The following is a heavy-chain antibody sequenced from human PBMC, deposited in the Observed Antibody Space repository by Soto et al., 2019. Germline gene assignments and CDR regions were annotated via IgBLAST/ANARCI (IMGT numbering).Heavy chain of an antibody. Sequence: GESLKISCKGSGYSFTSYWIGWVRQMPGKGLEWMGIIYPGDSDTRYSPSFQGQVTISADKSISTAYLQWSSLKASDTAMYYCARVNHSSSSPDSFDYWGQGTLVTVYS. J-gene: IGHJ4*02. CDR2: IYPGDSDT. V-gene: IGHV5-51*01. CDR1: GYSFTSYW. CDR3: ARVNHSSSSPDSFDY. D-gene: IGHD6-6*01.